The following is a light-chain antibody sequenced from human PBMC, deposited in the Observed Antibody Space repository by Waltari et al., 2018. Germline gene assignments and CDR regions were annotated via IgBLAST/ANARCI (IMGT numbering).Light chain of an antibody. CDR1: GPNLETNT. CDR3: GTWDDSLNGYV. Sequence: QSELTQPPSTSWPPEETVTISCSGGGPNLETNTANCYQQFPGTAPRLLIYSDNQRPSGVPARFSASKSGTSASLSISGLQSEDEADYFCGTWDDSLNGYVFGTGTKVTVL. J-gene: IGLJ1*01. CDR2: SDN. V-gene: IGLV1-44*01.